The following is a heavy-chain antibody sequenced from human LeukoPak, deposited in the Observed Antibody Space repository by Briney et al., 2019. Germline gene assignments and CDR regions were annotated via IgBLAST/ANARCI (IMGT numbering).Heavy chain of an antibody. Sequence: SSETLSLTCAVYGGSFSGYYWSWIRQPPGKGLEWIGEINHSGSTNYNPSLKSRVTISVDTSKNQFSLKLSSVTAADTAVYYCARTRKYYYGSGRGFDYWGQGTLVTVSS. CDR2: INHSGST. CDR3: ARTRKYYYGSGRGFDY. V-gene: IGHV4-34*01. D-gene: IGHD3-10*01. CDR1: GGSFSGYY. J-gene: IGHJ4*02.